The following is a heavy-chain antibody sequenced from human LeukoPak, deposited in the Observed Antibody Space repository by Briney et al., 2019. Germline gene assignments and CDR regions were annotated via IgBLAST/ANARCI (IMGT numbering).Heavy chain of an antibody. Sequence: GGSLRLSCAASGFTFSSYSMNWVRQAPGMGLEWVSSITGDSKYIYYADSVRGRFTISRDNAKNSLYLQMNSLRAEDTAVYYCARDFDYGDYWGQGTLVTVSS. CDR3: ARDFDYGDY. J-gene: IGHJ4*02. CDR2: ITGDSKYI. CDR1: GFTFSSYS. V-gene: IGHV3-21*01.